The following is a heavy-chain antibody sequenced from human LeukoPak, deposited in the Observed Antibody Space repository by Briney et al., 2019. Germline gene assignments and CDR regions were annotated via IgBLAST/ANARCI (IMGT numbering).Heavy chain of an antibody. D-gene: IGHD2-15*01. CDR1: GFTVSSNY. J-gene: IGHJ4*02. Sequence: QAGGSLRLSCAASGFTVSSNYMNWIRQAPGEGLEWVSYISSSSSSAVYYADSVKGRFTISRDNAKNSLYLQMNSLRSEDTAVYYCAKAIFPRTSVSGSCFDYWGQGTLVTVSS. CDR3: AKAIFPRTSVSGSCFDY. CDR2: ISSSSSSAV. V-gene: IGHV3-48*01.